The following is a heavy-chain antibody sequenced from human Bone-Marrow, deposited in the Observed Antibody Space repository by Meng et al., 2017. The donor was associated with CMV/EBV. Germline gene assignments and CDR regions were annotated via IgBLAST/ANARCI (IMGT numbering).Heavy chain of an antibody. V-gene: IGHV1-2*02. CDR2: INPSSGGT. D-gene: IGHD2/OR15-2a*01. CDR1: GYTFTDHY. Sequence: KASGYTFTDHYMHWVRQAPGQGPEWMGWINPSSGGTRYAQNFQGRVTMTTDTSISTAYMDLNRLTSDDTAVYYCARQILSSYYFDYWGQGTLVTVSS. CDR3: ARQILSSYYFDY. J-gene: IGHJ4*02.